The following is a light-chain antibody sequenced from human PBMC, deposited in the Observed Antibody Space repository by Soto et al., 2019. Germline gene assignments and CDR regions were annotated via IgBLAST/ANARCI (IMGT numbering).Light chain of an antibody. J-gene: IGKJ4*01. CDR3: MQGTYWPPT. Sequence: DVVMTQSPLSLPATLGQPASISCRSSQSLVYGDGNTYLHWFQQRPGQSPRRLIYKVSNRDPGVPVGCSGSESVTDFTLQISRLEAEDVGVYYCMQGTYWPPTFGEGAKVESK. CDR1: QSLVYGDGNTY. V-gene: IGKV2-30*01. CDR2: KVS.